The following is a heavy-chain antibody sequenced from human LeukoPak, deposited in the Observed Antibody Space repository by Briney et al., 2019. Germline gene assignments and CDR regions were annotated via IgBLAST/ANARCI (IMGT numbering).Heavy chain of an antibody. CDR1: GGTFSSYA. J-gene: IGHJ3*02. CDR3: AGTPIAAAGTPLFDAFDI. V-gene: IGHV1-69*05. D-gene: IGHD6-13*01. Sequence: SVKVSCKASGGTFSSYAISWVRQAPGQGLEWMGGIIPIFGTANYAQKFQGRVTITTDESTSTAYMELSSLRSEDTAVYYCAGTPIAAAGTPLFDAFDIWGQGTMVTVSS. CDR2: IIPIFGTA.